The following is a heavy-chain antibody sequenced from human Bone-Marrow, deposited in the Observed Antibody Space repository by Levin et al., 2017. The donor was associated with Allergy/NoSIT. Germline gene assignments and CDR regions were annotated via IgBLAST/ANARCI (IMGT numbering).Heavy chain of an antibody. J-gene: IGHJ4*02. V-gene: IGHV6-1*01. CDR1: GDSVSSNSAA. Sequence: SQTLSLTCAISGDSVSSNSAAWNWIRQSPSRGLEWLGRTYYRSKWYNDYAVSVKSRITINPDTSKNQFSLQLNSVTPEDTAVYYCARERRGLGVGGEMATIGLFDYWGQGTLVTVSS. D-gene: IGHD5-24*01. CDR2: TYYRSKWYN. CDR3: ARERRGLGVGGEMATIGLFDY.